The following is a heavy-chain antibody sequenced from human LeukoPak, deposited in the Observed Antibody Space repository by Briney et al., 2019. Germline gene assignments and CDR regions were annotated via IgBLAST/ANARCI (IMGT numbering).Heavy chain of an antibody. D-gene: IGHD4-23*01. V-gene: IGHV4-59*07. CDR1: GGSISRYY. CDR3: ARGSPVGDY. Sequence: SDTLSLTRRVSGGSISRYYWSWIRQPPGTGLEWIGYIHNSGRTNYNPSLKSRVTISLDTSNDQFSLNLSSVTAADTAVYYCARGSPVGDYWGQGTLVTVSS. J-gene: IGHJ4*02. CDR2: IHNSGRT.